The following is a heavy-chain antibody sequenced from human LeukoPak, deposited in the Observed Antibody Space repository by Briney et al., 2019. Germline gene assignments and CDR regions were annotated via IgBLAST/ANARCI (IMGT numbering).Heavy chain of an antibody. CDR1: GFTFSSYV. Sequence: PGGSLRLSCAASGFTFSSYVMSWVRQGPGKGLEWVSTITVSDTTYYADSVKGRITISRDNSKSTLYLQMNSLRAEDTAVYYCAQERGVLVLQEEGGQGWLVT. V-gene: IGHV3-23*01. CDR2: ITVSDTT. CDR3: AQERGVLVLQEE. D-gene: IGHD2-8*02. J-gene: IGHJ4*02.